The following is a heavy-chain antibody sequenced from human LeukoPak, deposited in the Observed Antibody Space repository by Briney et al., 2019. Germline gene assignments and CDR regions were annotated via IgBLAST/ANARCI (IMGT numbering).Heavy chain of an antibody. CDR1: GYTFTSYY. Sequence: SVKVSCKASGYTFTSYYMHWVRQAPGQGLEWMGGIIPIFGTANYAQKFQGRVTITADKSTSTAYMELSSLRSEDTAVYYCARGNRDDFWSGYDNVDVWGKGTTVTVSS. J-gene: IGHJ6*04. CDR2: IIPIFGTA. D-gene: IGHD3-3*01. V-gene: IGHV1-69*06. CDR3: ARGNRDDFWSGYDNVDV.